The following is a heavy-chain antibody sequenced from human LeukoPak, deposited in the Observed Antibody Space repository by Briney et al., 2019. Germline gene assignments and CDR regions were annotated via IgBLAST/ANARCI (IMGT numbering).Heavy chain of an antibody. Sequence: SETLSLTCAVYGGSFSGYYWSWIRQPPGKGLEWIGSIYYSGSTYYNPSLKSRVTISVDTSKNQFSLKLSSVTAADTAVYYCARQLWRYYYGSGSPNWFDPWGQGTLVTVSS. V-gene: IGHV4-39*01. J-gene: IGHJ5*02. CDR3: ARQLWRYYYGSGSPNWFDP. D-gene: IGHD3-10*01. CDR1: GGSFSGYY. CDR2: IYYSGST.